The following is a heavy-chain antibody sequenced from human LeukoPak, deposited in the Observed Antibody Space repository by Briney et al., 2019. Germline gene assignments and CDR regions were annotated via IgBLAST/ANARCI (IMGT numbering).Heavy chain of an antibody. J-gene: IGHJ4*02. CDR2: IYASGST. Sequence: SETLSLTCTVSGGSISSYYWSWIRQPAGKALEWIGRIYASGSTNYNPSLKSRVTMSVDTSKNQFSLKLSPVTAADTAVYFCARSQDYNTAMVTYFDYWGQGTLVTVSS. CDR3: ARSQDYNTAMVTYFDY. D-gene: IGHD5-18*01. CDR1: GGSISSYY. V-gene: IGHV4-4*07.